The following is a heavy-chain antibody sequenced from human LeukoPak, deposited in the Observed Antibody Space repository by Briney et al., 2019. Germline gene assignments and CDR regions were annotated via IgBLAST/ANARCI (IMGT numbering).Heavy chain of an antibody. CDR2: IKSKTDGGTT. CDR1: GFTFSNAW. CDR3: TTEYYDFWSGYYYYYYGMDV. D-gene: IGHD3-3*01. V-gene: IGHV3-15*01. J-gene: IGHJ6*02. Sequence: GGSLRLSCAASGFTFSNAWMSWVRQAPGKGLEWVGRIKSKTDGGTTDYAAPVKGRFTIPRDDSKNTLYLQMNSLKTEDTAVYYCTTEYYDFWSGYYYYYYGMDVWGQGTTVTVSS.